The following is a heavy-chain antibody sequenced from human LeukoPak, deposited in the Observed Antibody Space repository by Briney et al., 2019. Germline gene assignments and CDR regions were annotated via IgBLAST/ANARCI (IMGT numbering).Heavy chain of an antibody. V-gene: IGHV6-1*01. D-gene: IGHD6-13*01. CDR2: TYYRSKWYN. CDR1: GDSVSINSAA. Sequence: SQTLSLTYAISGDSVSINSAAWNWVRQSPSRGLEWLGRTYYRSKWYNDYAVSVKSQITINPDTSKNQFSLQLNSVTPEETAVYYCANGPRDSSSWYFWFDPWGQGTLVTVSS. CDR3: ANGPRDSSSWYFWFDP. J-gene: IGHJ5*02.